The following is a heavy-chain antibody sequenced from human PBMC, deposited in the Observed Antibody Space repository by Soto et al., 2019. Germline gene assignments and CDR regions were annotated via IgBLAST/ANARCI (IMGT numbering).Heavy chain of an antibody. D-gene: IGHD2-21*01. V-gene: IGHV3-33*01. CDR1: GFTFSSYG. Sequence: GGSLRLSCAASGFTFSSYGMHWVRQAPGKGLEWVVVIWYDGSNKYYADSVKGRFTISRDNSKNTLYLQMNSLRAEDTAVYYCARDGPGETSEYYYYYYGMDVWGQGTTVTVSS. CDR2: IWYDGSNK. CDR3: ARDGPGETSEYYYYYYGMDV. J-gene: IGHJ6*02.